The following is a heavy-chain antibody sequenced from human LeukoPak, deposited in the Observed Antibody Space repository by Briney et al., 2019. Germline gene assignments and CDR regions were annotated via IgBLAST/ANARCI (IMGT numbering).Heavy chain of an antibody. D-gene: IGHD3-22*01. V-gene: IGHV4-39*01. CDR1: GGSISSSSYY. CDR3: ARRSYYDSSAIFVY. J-gene: IGHJ4*02. Sequence: PSETLSLTCTVSGGSISSSSYYWDWIRQPPGKGMEWIGSLYYSGSTYYNPSLKSRVTISVDTSKNQFSLKLSSVTAADTAVFYCARRSYYDSSAIFVYWGQGTLVTVSS. CDR2: LYYSGST.